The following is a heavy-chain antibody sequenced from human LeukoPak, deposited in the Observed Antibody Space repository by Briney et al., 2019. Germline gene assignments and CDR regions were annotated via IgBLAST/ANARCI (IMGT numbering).Heavy chain of an antibody. V-gene: IGHV4-61*02. D-gene: IGHD3-22*01. CDR3: GRSPLAYYFDSSGYPAVNWFDP. CDR2: IYTSGST. CDR1: GGSISSGSYY. Sequence: SETLSLTCTVSGGSISSGSYYWSWIRQPAGKGLEWIGRIYTSGSTNYNPSLKSRVTISVDTSKNQFSLKLSSVTAADTAVYDCGRSPLAYYFDSSGYPAVNWFDPWRQGTLVTVSS. J-gene: IGHJ5*02.